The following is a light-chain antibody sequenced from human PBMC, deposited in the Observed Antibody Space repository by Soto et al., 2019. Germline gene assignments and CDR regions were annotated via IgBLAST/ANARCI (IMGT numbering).Light chain of an antibody. Sequence: EIVMTQSPATLSVSPGERATLSCRASQSVSSNLAWYQQKPGQAPRLLIYGASSRATGIPDRFSGSGSGTDFTLTISRLEPEEFAVYYCQQYGSSPPGTFGQGTKVDIK. CDR1: QSVSSN. CDR2: GAS. J-gene: IGKJ1*01. CDR3: QQYGSSPPGT. V-gene: IGKV3-20*01.